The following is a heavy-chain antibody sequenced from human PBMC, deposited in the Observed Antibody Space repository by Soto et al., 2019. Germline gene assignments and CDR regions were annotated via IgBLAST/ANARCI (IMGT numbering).Heavy chain of an antibody. Sequence: ASVKVSCKAAGCTFTNYYIHWVRQAPGQGLEWMGLMKCGDGITTHAQKFQGRLSMTRDTSISTAYMELSSLRADDTAVYYCARYIFGQGFISWGQGTLVTVSS. J-gene: IGHJ4*02. CDR3: ARYIFGQGFIS. V-gene: IGHV1-46*01. D-gene: IGHD3-10*01. CDR2: MKCGDGIT. CDR1: GCTFTNYY.